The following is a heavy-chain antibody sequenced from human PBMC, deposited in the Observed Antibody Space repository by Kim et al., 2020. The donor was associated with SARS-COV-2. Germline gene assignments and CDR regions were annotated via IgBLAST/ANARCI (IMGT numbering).Heavy chain of an antibody. Sequence: DAVKGPFNISRDNSKNPLYRQMNSLRAEDTAVYYCAKDKSYLYYYYGMDVWGQGTTVTVSS. V-gene: IGHV3-23*01. CDR3: AKDKSYLYYYYGMDV. J-gene: IGHJ6*02. D-gene: IGHD3-16*02.